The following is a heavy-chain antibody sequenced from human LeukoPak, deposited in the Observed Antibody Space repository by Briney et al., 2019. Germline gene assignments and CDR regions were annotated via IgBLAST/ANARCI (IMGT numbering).Heavy chain of an antibody. CDR3: VRHLAVVTPGD. V-gene: IGHV3-11*04. D-gene: IGHD4-23*01. CDR1: GLTFSDDY. Sequence: GGSLRLSCAGSGLTFSDDYMSWIRQAPGKGLEWLSYIISAGTTKFYAYSLEGRFTISKDNPKNLLYLQLNSLRVEDTAVYYCVRHLAVVTPGDWGQGTLVTVSS. J-gene: IGHJ4*02. CDR2: IISAGTTK.